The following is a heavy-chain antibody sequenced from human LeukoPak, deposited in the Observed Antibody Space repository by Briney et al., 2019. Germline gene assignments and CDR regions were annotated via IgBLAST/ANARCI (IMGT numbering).Heavy chain of an antibody. Sequence: PGGSLRLFCAASGFTFSSYAMSWVRQAPGRGLEWVAAISGSGGSTYYADSVKGRFTISRDNSKNTLYLQMNSLRAEDTAVYYCAKMEQWRVRYYFDYWGQGTLVTVSS. CDR2: ISGSGGST. V-gene: IGHV3-23*01. CDR1: GFTFSSYA. CDR3: AKMEQWRVRYYFDY. J-gene: IGHJ4*02. D-gene: IGHD6-19*01.